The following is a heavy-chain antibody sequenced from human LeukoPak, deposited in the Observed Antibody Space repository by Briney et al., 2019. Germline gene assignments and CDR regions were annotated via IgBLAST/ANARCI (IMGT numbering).Heavy chain of an antibody. D-gene: IGHD3-3*01. CDR3: ARAHEWMTPTKPFDD. Sequence: GSLRLSCAASGFTFSNYWMHWVRQAPGKGLVWVSVIYSGGSTYYADSVKGRFTISRDNSKNTLYLQMNSLRAEDTTVYYCARAHEWMTPTKPFDDWGQGTLVTVSS. CDR2: IYSGGST. J-gene: IGHJ4*02. CDR1: GFTFSNYW. V-gene: IGHV3-66*01.